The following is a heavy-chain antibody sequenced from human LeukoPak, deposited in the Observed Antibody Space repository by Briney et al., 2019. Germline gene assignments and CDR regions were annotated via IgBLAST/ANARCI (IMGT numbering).Heavy chain of an antibody. V-gene: IGHV3-7*01. J-gene: IGHJ3*02. D-gene: IGHD5-12*01. Sequence: HPGGSLRLSCAASGFTFSSSGMSWVRQAPGKGLEWVANINQDGTKKYYVGSVKGRFTISRDNAKNSLYLQMNSLRAEDTAVYYCAREATNTRAAFDIWGQGTMVTVSS. CDR2: INQDGTKK. CDR1: GFTFSSSG. CDR3: AREATNTRAAFDI.